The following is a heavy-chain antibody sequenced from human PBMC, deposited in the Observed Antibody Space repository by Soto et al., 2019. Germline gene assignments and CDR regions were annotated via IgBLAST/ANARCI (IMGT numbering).Heavy chain of an antibody. J-gene: IGHJ6*02. D-gene: IGHD3-10*01. CDR1: GDSVSSNSAA. V-gene: IGHV6-1*01. Sequence: QTLSLTCAISGDSVSSNSAAWNCIIQSPSRGLEWLGRTYYKSGWNNDYALSVKSRMTINPDTSKNQFSLHLDSVTPEDTAVYYCAGVTWFRGLDVWGQGTPVTVSS. CDR2: TYYKSGWNN. CDR3: AGVTWFRGLDV.